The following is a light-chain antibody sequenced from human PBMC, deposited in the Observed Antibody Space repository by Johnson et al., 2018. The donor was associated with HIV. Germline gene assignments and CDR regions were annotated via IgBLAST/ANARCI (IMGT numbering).Light chain of an antibody. Sequence: QSVLTQSPSVSAAPGQKVTISCSGTSSNIGNNYVSWYQQLPGTAPKLLIYEDTRRPSGIPDRFSGAKSGTSATLGITGLQPGDEADYYCGTWDSSLSAGGVFGTGTKVTVL. CDR1: SSNIGNNY. J-gene: IGLJ1*01. CDR3: GTWDSSLSAGGV. V-gene: IGLV1-51*02. CDR2: EDT.